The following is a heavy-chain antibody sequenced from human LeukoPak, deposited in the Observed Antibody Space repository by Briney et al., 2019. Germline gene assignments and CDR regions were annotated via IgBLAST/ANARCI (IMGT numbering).Heavy chain of an antibody. V-gene: IGHV3-23*01. CDR2: LSGSGGST. CDR1: GFTFSRYA. D-gene: IGHD4-17*01. J-gene: IGHJ4*02. Sequence: PGGSFRLSCEASGFTFSRYALSWVRQAPGKGLECASALSGSGGSTYYADSVWGRFTLSRDNSKNKMYLQINSPRAEDTTVYCCAKDVSYGDRPDYWGQGTLVTVSS. CDR3: AKDVSYGDRPDY.